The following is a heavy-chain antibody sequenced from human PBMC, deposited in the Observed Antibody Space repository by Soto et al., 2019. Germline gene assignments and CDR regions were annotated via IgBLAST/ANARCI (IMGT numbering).Heavy chain of an antibody. J-gene: IGHJ6*02. V-gene: IGHV3-30-3*01. D-gene: IGHD3-3*01. CDR3: ARAISLDYDFWSGYSGYYYYGMDV. Sequence: GGSLRLSCAASGFTFSSYAMHWVRQAPGKGLEWVAVISYDGSNKYYADSVKGRFTISRDNSKNTLYLQMNSLRAEDTAVYYCARAISLDYDFWSGYSGYYYYGMDVWGQGTTVTVSS. CDR1: GFTFSSYA. CDR2: ISYDGSNK.